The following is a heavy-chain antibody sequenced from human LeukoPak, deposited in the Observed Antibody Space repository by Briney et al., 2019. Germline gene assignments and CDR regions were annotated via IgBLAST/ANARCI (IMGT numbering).Heavy chain of an antibody. CDR1: GFTFSSYA. J-gene: IGHJ6*02. CDR3: AKDTAERGYSYGFYYYYGMDV. D-gene: IGHD5-18*01. Sequence: PGGSLRLSCAASGFTFSSYAMSWVRQAPGKGLEWVSAISGSGGSTYYADSVKGRFTISRDNSKNTLYLQMNSLRAEDTAVYYCAKDTAERGYSYGFYYYYGMDVWGQGTTVTVSS. V-gene: IGHV3-23*01. CDR2: ISGSGGST.